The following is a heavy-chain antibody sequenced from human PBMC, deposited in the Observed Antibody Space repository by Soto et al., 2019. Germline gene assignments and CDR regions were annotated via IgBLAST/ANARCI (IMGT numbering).Heavy chain of an antibody. Sequence: GGSLRLSCAASGFSFSDHYMSWIRQSPGKGLEWLSYISSSTSYTNYADSVKGRFTISRDNAKNSLYLQMNSLRAEDTAVYYCARSSSTRYYNMDVWGQGTTVTVSS. V-gene: IGHV3-11*06. CDR2: ISSSTSYT. D-gene: IGHD2-2*01. CDR1: GFSFSDHY. CDR3: ARSSSTRYYNMDV. J-gene: IGHJ6*02.